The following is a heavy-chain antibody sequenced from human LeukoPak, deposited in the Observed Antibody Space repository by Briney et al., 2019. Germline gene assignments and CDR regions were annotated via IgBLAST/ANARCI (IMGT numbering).Heavy chain of an antibody. CDR1: GGSFSGYY. J-gene: IGHJ6*03. V-gene: IGHV4-34*01. Sequence: KPSETLSLTCAVYGGSFSGYYWSWIRQPPGKGLEWIGEINHSGSTNYNPSLKSRVTISVDTSKNQFSLKLSSVTAADTAVYYCARGLRGTGYYYYYYYLDVWGKGTTVTVSS. D-gene: IGHD3-9*01. CDR3: ARGLRGTGYYYYYYYLDV. CDR2: INHSGST.